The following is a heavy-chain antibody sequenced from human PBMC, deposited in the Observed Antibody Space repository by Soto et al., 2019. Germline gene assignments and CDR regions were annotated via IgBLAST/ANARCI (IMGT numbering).Heavy chain of an antibody. Sequence: SVKVSCKASGFTFTSSAVQWVRQARGQRLEWIGWIVVGSGNTNYAQKFQERVTITRDMSTSTAYMELSSLRSEDTAVYYCAADRYYYDTTGYSYGGDAFDLWGQGTMVTVSS. V-gene: IGHV1-58*01. CDR2: IVVGSGNT. D-gene: IGHD3-22*01. CDR1: GFTFTSSA. J-gene: IGHJ3*01. CDR3: AADRYYYDTTGYSYGGDAFDL.